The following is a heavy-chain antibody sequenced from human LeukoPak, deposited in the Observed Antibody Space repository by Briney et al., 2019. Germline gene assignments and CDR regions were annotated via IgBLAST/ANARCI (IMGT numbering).Heavy chain of an antibody. J-gene: IGHJ4*02. V-gene: IGHV4-34*01. CDR3: ARHRSGWLQSSFDY. CDR1: GGSLSGYY. CDR2: INHWGST. Sequence: PSETLSLTCAVYGGSLSGYYWSWIRQPPGKGLEWIGEINHWGSTNYNPSLKSRVTISVDTSKNQFSLKLSSVTAADTAVYYCARHRSGWLQSSFDYWGQGTLVTVSS. D-gene: IGHD5-24*01.